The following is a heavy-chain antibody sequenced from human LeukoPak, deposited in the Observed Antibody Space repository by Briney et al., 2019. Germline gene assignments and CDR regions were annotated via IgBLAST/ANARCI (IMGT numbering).Heavy chain of an antibody. CDR3: VRDTGLGVVSPYSDH. CDR2: IYYSGST. V-gene: IGHV4-39*02. D-gene: IGHD2-21*01. Sequence: PSETLSLTCTVSGGSISISTYYWGWIRQPPGKGLEWIVNIYYSGSTYYNPSLKSRVTISVDTSQNQFSLSLDYVTAADTAVYYCVRDTGLGVVSPYSDHWGQGTLVTVSS. CDR1: GGSISISTYY. J-gene: IGHJ4*02.